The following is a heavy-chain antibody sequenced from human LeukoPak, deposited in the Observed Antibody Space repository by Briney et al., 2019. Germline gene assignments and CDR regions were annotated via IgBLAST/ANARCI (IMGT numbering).Heavy chain of an antibody. D-gene: IGHD1/OR15-1a*01. CDR3: AKEGTASKPSDLDY. Sequence: GGSLRLPCAASGSIFNDYGMHWVRQAPGKGLEWVAFIRYNGDNKYYVDSVKGRFTISRDNSKNTLHLQMNSLKPEDTAVYYCAKEGTASKPSDLDYWGQGTLVTVSS. CDR1: GSIFNDYG. J-gene: IGHJ4*02. CDR2: IRYNGDNK. V-gene: IGHV3-30*02.